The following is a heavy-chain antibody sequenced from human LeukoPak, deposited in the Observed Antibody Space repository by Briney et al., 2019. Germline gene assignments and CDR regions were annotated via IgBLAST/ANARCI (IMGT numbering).Heavy chain of an antibody. CDR1: GFTVSSNY. CDR2: IKNDGSEK. Sequence: GGSLRLSCAASGFTVSSNYMSWVRQAPGKGLEWVANIKNDGSEKYYVDSVKGRFTISRDNAKKSLYLQMNSLRAEDTAVYYCAVAYGLDVWGQGTTVTVSS. CDR3: AVAYGLDV. J-gene: IGHJ6*02. V-gene: IGHV3-7*01.